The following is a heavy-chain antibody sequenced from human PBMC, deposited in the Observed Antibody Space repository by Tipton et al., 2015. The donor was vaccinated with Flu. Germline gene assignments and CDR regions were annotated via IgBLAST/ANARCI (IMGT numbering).Heavy chain of an antibody. Sequence: QLVQSGAEMEKPGASVKVSCRASGGTLRNHAIIWVRQAPGQGLEWMGGIVPLYGERLYAQKFQGRVTFTADKYTATAYLELTSLRSDDTAVYFCARGRGGTNPMLISYDIWGPGTIITVSS. J-gene: IGHJ3*02. CDR1: GGTLRNHA. CDR2: IVPLYGER. CDR3: ARGRGGTNPMLISYDI. V-gene: IGHV1-69*06. D-gene: IGHD2-8*01.